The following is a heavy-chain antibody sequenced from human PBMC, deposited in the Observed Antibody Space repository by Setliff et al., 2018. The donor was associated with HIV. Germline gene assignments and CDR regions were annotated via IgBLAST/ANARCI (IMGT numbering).Heavy chain of an antibody. CDR1: GFTFSTYS. CDR3: AKGGYGYFDY. D-gene: IGHD5-12*01. CDR2: ISSSSTYI. V-gene: IGHV3-21*04. J-gene: IGHJ4*02. Sequence: PGGSLRLSCEASGFTFSTYSMNWVRQAPGKGLEWVSSISSSSTYIYYADSVKGRVTISRDNAKNSLYLQMNSLRAEDTAVYYCAKGGYGYFDYWGQGTLVTVSS.